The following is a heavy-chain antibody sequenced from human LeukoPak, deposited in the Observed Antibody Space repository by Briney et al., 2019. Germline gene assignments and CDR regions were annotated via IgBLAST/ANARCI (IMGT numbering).Heavy chain of an antibody. CDR2: IHHSGRT. V-gene: IGHV4-38-2*02. Sequence: PSETLSLTCAVYGRSFSGYYWGWIRQPPGKGLEWIGSIHHSGRTYYNPSLKSRVTISVDTSKNQFSLKLSSVTAADTAVYYCARDHLANLASRLFDPWGQGTLVTVSS. CDR1: GRSFSGYY. CDR3: ARDHLANLASRLFDP. D-gene: IGHD3-3*01. J-gene: IGHJ5*02.